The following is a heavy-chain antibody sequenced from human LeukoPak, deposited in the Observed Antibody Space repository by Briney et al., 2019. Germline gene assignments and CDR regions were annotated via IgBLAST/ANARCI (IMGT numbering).Heavy chain of an antibody. J-gene: IGHJ6*04. CDR2: IWHNGSNK. CDR3: AKDLGSRYMDV. CDR1: GFTFMKYG. V-gene: IGHV3-33*07. Sequence: GGSLRLSCGASGFTFMKYGMYWVRQPPGKGLEWVAVIWHNGSNKYYADSVKGRFTMSRDNSKNTLYLQMSSLRVEDTAMYYCAKDLGSRYMDVWGKGTMVTVSS. D-gene: IGHD2-15*01.